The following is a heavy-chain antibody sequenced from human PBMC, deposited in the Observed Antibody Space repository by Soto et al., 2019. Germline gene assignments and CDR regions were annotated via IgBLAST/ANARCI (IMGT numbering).Heavy chain of an antibody. Sequence: ASVKVSCKVSGYTLTELSMHWVRQAPGKGLEWMGGFDPEDGETIYAQKFQGRVTMTEDTSTDTAYMELSSLRSDDTAVYYCARGSIAAAGTGGAFDYWGQGTLVTVSS. CDR1: GYTLTELS. CDR3: ARGSIAAAGTGGAFDY. V-gene: IGHV1-24*01. D-gene: IGHD6-13*01. CDR2: FDPEDGET. J-gene: IGHJ4*02.